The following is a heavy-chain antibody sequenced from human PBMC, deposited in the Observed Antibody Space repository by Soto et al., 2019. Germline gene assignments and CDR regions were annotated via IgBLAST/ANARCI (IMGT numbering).Heavy chain of an antibody. Sequence: GSLRLSCAASGFTFSSYAMSWVRQAPGKGLEWVSAISGSGGSTYYADSVKGRFTISRDNSKNTLYLQMNSLRAEDTAVYYCAKVPSYDSSGLWAFDIWGQGTMVTVSS. V-gene: IGHV3-23*01. D-gene: IGHD3-22*01. CDR3: AKVPSYDSSGLWAFDI. CDR1: GFTFSSYA. J-gene: IGHJ3*02. CDR2: ISGSGGST.